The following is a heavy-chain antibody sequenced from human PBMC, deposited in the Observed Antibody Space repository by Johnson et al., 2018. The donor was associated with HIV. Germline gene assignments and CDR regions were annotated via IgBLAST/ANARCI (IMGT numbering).Heavy chain of an antibody. Sequence: QVKLVESGGGVVQPGRSLRLSCAASGFTFSSYAMHWVRQAPGKGLEWVAVISYDGSNKYYADSVKGRFTISRDNSKNTLYLQMNSLRAEDTAVYYCAREYSSSVDAFDIWGQGTMVTVSS. V-gene: IGHV3-30*04. D-gene: IGHD6-6*01. CDR2: ISYDGSNK. CDR1: GFTFSSYA. CDR3: AREYSSSVDAFDI. J-gene: IGHJ3*02.